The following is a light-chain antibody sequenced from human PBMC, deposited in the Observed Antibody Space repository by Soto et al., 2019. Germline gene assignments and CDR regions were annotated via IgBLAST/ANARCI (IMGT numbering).Light chain of an antibody. V-gene: IGKV1-17*01. J-gene: IGKJ1*01. CDR2: GTS. CDR1: QGIRNN. Sequence: DIHMSQSPSSLFASVGYRFTITCRASQGIRNNLGWYQQKPGKAPKRLIYGTSNLQTGVPSRFRGSGSGTEFTLTISSLQPEDFETYYCLQHETYPRTFGQGTKVDIK. CDR3: LQHETYPRT.